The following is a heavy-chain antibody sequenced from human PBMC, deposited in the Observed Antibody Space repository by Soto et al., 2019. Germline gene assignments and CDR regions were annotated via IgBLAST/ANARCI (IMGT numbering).Heavy chain of an antibody. CDR3: AHPRGYGVFDAYDI. V-gene: IGHV3-23*01. CDR1: GFTFSTYA. J-gene: IGHJ3*02. D-gene: IGHD4-17*01. Sequence: GGSLRLSCVASGFTFSTYAMSGVRQAPGKGLEWVSALTPSGGETYYADSVKGRFTISRDNSMNALYLQMNSLRIEDTAVYYCAHPRGYGVFDAYDIWGQGTMVTVSS. CDR2: LTPSGGET.